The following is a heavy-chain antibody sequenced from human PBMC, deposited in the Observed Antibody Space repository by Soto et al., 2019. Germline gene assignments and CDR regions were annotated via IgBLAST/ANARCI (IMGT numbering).Heavy chain of an antibody. J-gene: IGHJ5*02. CDR1: GFTFSSYG. Sequence: QVQLVESGGGVVQPGRSLRLSCAASGFTFSSYGMHWVRQAPGKGLEWVAVIWYDGSNKYYADSVKGRFTISRDNSKNTLYLQMNSLRAEETAVYYCARGGYYDFWSGYPSPNWFDPWGQGTLVTVSS. CDR2: IWYDGSNK. D-gene: IGHD3-3*01. V-gene: IGHV3-33*01. CDR3: ARGGYYDFWSGYPSPNWFDP.